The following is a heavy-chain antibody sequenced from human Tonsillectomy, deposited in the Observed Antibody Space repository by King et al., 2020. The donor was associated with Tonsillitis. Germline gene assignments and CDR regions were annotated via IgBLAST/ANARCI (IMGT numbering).Heavy chain of an antibody. Sequence: QLQESGPGLVKPSETLSLTCTVSGGSIRSSSYYWGWIRQPPGKGLEWIGSIYYSGSTYYNPSLKSRGTTSVDTSKNQFSPKLSSVCAADTAVYYCALAVAGNLDAFDIWGQGTMVTVSS. CDR2: IYYSGST. J-gene: IGHJ3*02. D-gene: IGHD6-19*01. CDR3: ALAVAGNLDAFDI. CDR1: GGSIRSSSYY. V-gene: IGHV4-39*01.